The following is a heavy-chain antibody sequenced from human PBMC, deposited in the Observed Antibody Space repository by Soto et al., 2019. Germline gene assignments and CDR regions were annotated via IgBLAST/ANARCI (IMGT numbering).Heavy chain of an antibody. Sequence: SETLSLTCTVSGGSISSYYWSWIRQPPGKGLEWIGYIYYGGSTNYNPSPKSRVTISVDTSKNQFSLKLSSVTAADTAVYYCARVSYCSSTSCYSYGMDVWGQGTTVTVSS. CDR1: GGSISSYY. CDR3: ARVSYCSSTSCYSYGMDV. J-gene: IGHJ6*02. D-gene: IGHD2-2*01. V-gene: IGHV4-59*01. CDR2: IYYGGST.